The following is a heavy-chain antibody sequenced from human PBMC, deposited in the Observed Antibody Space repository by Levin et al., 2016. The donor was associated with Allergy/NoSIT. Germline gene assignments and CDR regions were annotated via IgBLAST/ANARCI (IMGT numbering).Heavy chain of an antibody. Sequence: ASVKVSCKASGYTFTSYGISWVRQAPGQGLEWMGWISAYNGNTNYAQKLQGRVTMTTDTSTSTAYMELRSLRSDDTAVYYCARALPPENYDAFDIWGQGTMVTVSS. D-gene: IGHD1-7*01. CDR3: ARALPPENYDAFDI. CDR2: ISAYNGNT. CDR1: GYTFTSYG. V-gene: IGHV1-18*01. J-gene: IGHJ3*02.